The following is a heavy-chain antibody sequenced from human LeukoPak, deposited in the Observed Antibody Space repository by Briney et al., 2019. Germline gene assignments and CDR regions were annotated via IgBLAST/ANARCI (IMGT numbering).Heavy chain of an antibody. CDR2: IYPGDSDT. CDR1: GYSFTSYW. J-gene: IGHJ4*02. V-gene: IGHV5-51*01. CDR3: ARPYYYGSGSYYNAQYYFDY. Sequence: GESLKISRKGSGYSFTSYWIGLVRQMSGKGLEWVGIIYPGDSDTRYSPSFQGQVTISADKSISTAYLQWSSLKASDTAMYYCARPYYYGSGSYYNAQYYFDYWSQGTLVTVSS. D-gene: IGHD3-10*01.